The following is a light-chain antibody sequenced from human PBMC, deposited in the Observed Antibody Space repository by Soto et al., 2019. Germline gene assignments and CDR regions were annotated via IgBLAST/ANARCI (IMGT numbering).Light chain of an antibody. Sequence: EIVLTQSPGTLSLSPGERASLSCRASQSVSSNNLAWYQQKPGQAPRLLIYGASRRATGIPDRFSGSGSGTDFTLTIDRLEAEDFATYYCQQANSFPLTFGGGTKVEIK. J-gene: IGKJ4*01. CDR1: QSVSSNN. CDR2: GAS. CDR3: QQANSFPLT. V-gene: IGKV3-20*01.